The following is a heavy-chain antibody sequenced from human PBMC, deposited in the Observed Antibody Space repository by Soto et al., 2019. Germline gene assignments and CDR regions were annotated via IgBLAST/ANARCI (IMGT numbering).Heavy chain of an antibody. CDR1: GYTFTSYA. J-gene: IGHJ4*02. CDR2: INAGNGNT. D-gene: IGHD6-19*01. Sequence: ASVKVSCKASGYTFTSYAMHWVRQAPGQRLEWMGWINAGNGNTKYSQKFQGRVTITRDTSASTAYMELSSLRSEDTAVYYCAREREEPGIAVAAIFDYWGQGTLVTVSS. V-gene: IGHV1-3*01. CDR3: AREREEPGIAVAAIFDY.